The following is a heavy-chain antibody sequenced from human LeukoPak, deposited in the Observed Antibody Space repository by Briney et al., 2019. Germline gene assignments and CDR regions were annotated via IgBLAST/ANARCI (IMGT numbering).Heavy chain of an antibody. J-gene: IGHJ4*02. CDR2: IHYSGTT. Sequence: SETLSLTCTVSGGSISSGNYYWGWIRQPPGKGLDWIASIHYSGTTYYNPSLKSRVTISVDTSKNHFSLKLSSVTAADTAVYYCARDADDILTGYFTFDYWGQGTLVTVSS. CDR1: GGSISSGNYY. V-gene: IGHV4-39*02. CDR3: ARDADDILTGYFTFDY. D-gene: IGHD3-9*01.